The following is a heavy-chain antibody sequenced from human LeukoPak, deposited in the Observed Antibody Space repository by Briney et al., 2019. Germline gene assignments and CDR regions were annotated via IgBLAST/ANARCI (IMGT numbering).Heavy chain of an antibody. D-gene: IGHD3-10*01. CDR2: IYHSGNT. CDR1: GYSISSGYY. Sequence: PSETLSLTCTVSGYSISSGYYWGWIRQPPGKGLEWIGSIYHSGNTYYNLSLKSRVTMSVDTSKNQFSLKLRSVTAADTAVYYCARDPAFLWLGLLDYYYYGMDVWGQGTTVTVSS. CDR3: ARDPAFLWLGLLDYYYYGMDV. J-gene: IGHJ6*02. V-gene: IGHV4-38-2*02.